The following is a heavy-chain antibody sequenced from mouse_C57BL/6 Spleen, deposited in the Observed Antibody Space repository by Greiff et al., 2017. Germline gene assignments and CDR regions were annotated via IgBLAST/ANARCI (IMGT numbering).Heavy chain of an antibody. J-gene: IGHJ3*01. V-gene: IGHV10-1*01. Sequence: EVMLVESGGGLVQPKGSLKLSCAASGFSFNTYAMNWVRQAPGKGLEWVARIRSKSNNYATYYADSVKDRFTISRDDSESMLYLQMNNLKTEDTAMYYCVRHGDGYSAGFAYWGQGTLVTVSA. CDR2: IRSKSNNYAT. D-gene: IGHD2-3*01. CDR1: GFSFNTYA. CDR3: VRHGDGYSAGFAY.